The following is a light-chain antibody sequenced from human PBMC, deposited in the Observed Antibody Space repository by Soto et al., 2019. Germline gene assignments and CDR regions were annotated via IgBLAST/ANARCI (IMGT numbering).Light chain of an antibody. V-gene: IGLV2-14*01. J-gene: IGLJ2*01. Sequence: QSVLTQPASVSGSPGQSITISCTGTSSDVGGYIYVSWYQQHPGKAPKLMIYDVSNRPSGVSNRFSGSKSGNTASLTISGLQAEDEAHYYCSSYTSSFTLVFGGGTKVTVL. CDR2: DVS. CDR1: SSDVGGYIY. CDR3: SSYTSSFTLV.